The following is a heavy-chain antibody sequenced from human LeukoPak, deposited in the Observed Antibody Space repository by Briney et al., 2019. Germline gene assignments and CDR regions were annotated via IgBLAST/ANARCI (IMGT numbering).Heavy chain of an antibody. Sequence: SGPTLVKPTQTLTLTCTFSGFSLSTSGVGVGWIRQPPGKALEWLALIYWDDDKRYSPSLKSRLTITKDTSKNQVVVTMTNMDPVDTATYYCAHSYCSGGSCYSAADNWFDPWGQGTLVTVSS. J-gene: IGHJ5*02. CDR1: GFSLSTSGVG. CDR3: AHSYCSGGSCYSAADNWFDP. V-gene: IGHV2-5*02. CDR2: IYWDDDK. D-gene: IGHD2-15*01.